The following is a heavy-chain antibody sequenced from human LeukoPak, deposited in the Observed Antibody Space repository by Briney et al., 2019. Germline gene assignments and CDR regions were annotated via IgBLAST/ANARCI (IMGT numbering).Heavy chain of an antibody. CDR3: AKDQCTRTSCDGYPGY. D-gene: IGHD2-2*01. CDR1: GFTFSSYC. CDR2: IHFDGSTK. Sequence: GGSLRLSCAASGFTFSSYCMQWVRQAPGKGLEWVAFIHFDGSTKYSGDSVKGRFTISRDNSKNTLYLQMNSLRPEDTAVYYCAKDQCTRTSCDGYPGYWGQGSLVTVSS. J-gene: IGHJ4*02. V-gene: IGHV3-30*02.